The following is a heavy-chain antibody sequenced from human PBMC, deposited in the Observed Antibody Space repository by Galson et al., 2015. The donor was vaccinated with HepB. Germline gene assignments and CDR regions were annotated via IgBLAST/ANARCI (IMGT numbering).Heavy chain of an antibody. Sequence: SLRLSCAPSGFTFSSYSMNWVRQAPGKGLEWVSYISSSSSTIYYADSVKGRFTISRDNAKNSLYLQMNSLRDEDTAVYYCARGVPYSIYGGDYWGQGTLVTVSS. CDR3: ARGVPYSIYGGDY. D-gene: IGHD4-23*01. CDR2: ISSSSSTI. J-gene: IGHJ4*02. V-gene: IGHV3-48*02. CDR1: GFTFSSYS.